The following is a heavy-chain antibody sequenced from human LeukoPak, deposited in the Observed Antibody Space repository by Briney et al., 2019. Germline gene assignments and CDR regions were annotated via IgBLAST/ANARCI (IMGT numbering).Heavy chain of an antibody. Sequence: SETLSLTCTVSGYSISSGYYWGWIRQPPGKGLEWIGSIYHSGSTYCNPSLKSRVTISVDTSKNQFSLKLSSVTAADTAVYYCARERLPGDYFDYWGQGTLVTVSS. V-gene: IGHV4-38-2*02. CDR3: ARERLPGDYFDY. D-gene: IGHD7-27*01. J-gene: IGHJ4*02. CDR1: GYSISSGYY. CDR2: IYHSGST.